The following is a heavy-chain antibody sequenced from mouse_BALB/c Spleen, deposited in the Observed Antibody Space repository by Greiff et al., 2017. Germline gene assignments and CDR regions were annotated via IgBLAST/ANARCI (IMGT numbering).Heavy chain of an antibody. CDR2: IRNKANGYTT. J-gene: IGHJ4*01. CDR1: GFTFTDYY. CDR3: AIDGYAMDY. Sequence: EVQLVESGGGLVQPGGSLRLSCATSGFTFTDYYMSWVRQPPGKALEWLGFIRNKANGYTTEYSASVKGRFTISRDNSQSILYLQMNTLRAEDSPTYYCAIDGYAMDYWGQGTSVTVSS. V-gene: IGHV7-3*02.